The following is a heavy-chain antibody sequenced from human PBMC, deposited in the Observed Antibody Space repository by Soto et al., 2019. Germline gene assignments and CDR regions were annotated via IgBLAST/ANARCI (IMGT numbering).Heavy chain of an antibody. J-gene: IGHJ6*02. CDR3: ARDVRQYCSSTSCNPYSYYYGMDV. CDR2: IGTAGDT. V-gene: IGHV3-13*01. Sequence: GGSLRLSCAASGFTFSSYDMHWVRQATGKGLEWVSAIGTAGDTYYPGSVKGRFTISRENAKNSLYLQMNSLRAEDTAVYYCARDVRQYCSSTSCNPYSYYYGMDVWGQGTTVTVS. CDR1: GFTFSSYD. D-gene: IGHD2-2*01.